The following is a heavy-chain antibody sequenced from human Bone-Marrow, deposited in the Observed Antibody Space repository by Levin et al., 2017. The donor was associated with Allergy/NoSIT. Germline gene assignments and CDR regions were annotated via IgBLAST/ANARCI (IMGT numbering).Heavy chain of an antibody. CDR3: ATGDYYDSSGYYYSTRVKVDAFDI. D-gene: IGHD3-22*01. V-gene: IGHV1-24*01. CDR2: FDPEDGET. J-gene: IGHJ3*02. CDR1: GYTLTELS. Sequence: ASVKVSCKVSGYTLTELSMHWVRQAPGKGLEWMGGFDPEDGETIYAQKFQGRVTMTEDTSTDTAYMELSSLRSEDTAVYYCATGDYYDSSGYYYSTRVKVDAFDIWGQGTMVTVSS.